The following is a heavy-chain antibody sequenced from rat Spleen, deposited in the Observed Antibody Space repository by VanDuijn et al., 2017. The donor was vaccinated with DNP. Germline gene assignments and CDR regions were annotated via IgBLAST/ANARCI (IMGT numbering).Heavy chain of an antibody. Sequence: EVQLVESGGGLVQPGRSLKLSCAASGFSFRNYGMAWVRQTPTKGLECVTSISTVGDKGVYRDSVKSRCTISRYNAKNTQFLQRDSLRSEDNATYDCLTGVYGGYEDWFAYWGQCTLVTVSS. V-gene: IGHV5S13*01. CDR3: LTGVYGGYEDWFAY. D-gene: IGHD1-11*01. J-gene: IGHJ3*01. CDR1: GFSFRNYG. CDR2: ISTVGDKG.